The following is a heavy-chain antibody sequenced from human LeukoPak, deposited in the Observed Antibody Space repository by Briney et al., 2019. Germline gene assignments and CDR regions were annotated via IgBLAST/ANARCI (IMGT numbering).Heavy chain of an antibody. D-gene: IGHD2-2*01. J-gene: IGHJ4*02. CDR3: ARAPLYCSSTSCWLDY. CDR1: GFTFSSYW. V-gene: IGHV3-74*01. Sequence: PGGSLRLSCAASGFTFSSYWMHWVRQAPGKGLVWVSRINSDGSSTSYADSVKGRFTISRDNAKNTLYLQMNSLRAEDTAVYYCARAPLYCSSTSCWLDYWGQGTLVTVSS. CDR2: INSDGSST.